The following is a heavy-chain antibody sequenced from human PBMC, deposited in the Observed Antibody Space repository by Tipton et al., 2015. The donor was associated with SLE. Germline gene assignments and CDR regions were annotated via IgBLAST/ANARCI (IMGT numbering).Heavy chain of an antibody. Sequence: TLSLTCTVSGDSVSNGLYYWSWIRQPPGKGLEWIGRIYISGNTNYNLSLKSRVTMSVDTSKNQFSLRLDSVTAADTAIYYCARVVAARPSWFDPWGQGTLVTVSS. CDR2: IYISGNT. V-gene: IGHV4-61*02. CDR1: GDSVSNGLYY. CDR3: ARVVAARPSWFDP. J-gene: IGHJ5*02. D-gene: IGHD6-6*01.